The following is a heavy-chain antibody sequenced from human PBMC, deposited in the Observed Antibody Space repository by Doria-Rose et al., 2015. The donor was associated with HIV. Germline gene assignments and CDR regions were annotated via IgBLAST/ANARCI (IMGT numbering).Heavy chain of an antibody. V-gene: IGHV3-7*01. CDR3: ARKSLLYGMDV. J-gene: IGHJ6*02. CDR2: IKEDGSEK. Sequence: GKGLEWVANIKEDGSEKYYVDSLKGRVTISRDNAKKSLYLQMNSLRAEDTAVYYCARKSLLYGMDVWGQGTTVTVSS. D-gene: IGHD2-15*01.